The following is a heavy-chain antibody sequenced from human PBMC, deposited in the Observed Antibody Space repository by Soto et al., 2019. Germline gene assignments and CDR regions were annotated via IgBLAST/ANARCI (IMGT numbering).Heavy chain of an antibody. V-gene: IGHV4-34*01. D-gene: IGHD5-18*01. CDR3: ARGSDTAMADFDY. CDR1: GGSFSGYY. J-gene: IGHJ4*02. CDR2: INHSGST. Sequence: QVQLQQWGAGLLKPSETLSLTCAVYGGSFSGYYWSWIRQPPGKGLEWIGEINHSGSTNYNPSLKSRVTISVDTSKTQFSLKLSSVTAADTAVYYCARGSDTAMADFDYWGQGTLVTVSS.